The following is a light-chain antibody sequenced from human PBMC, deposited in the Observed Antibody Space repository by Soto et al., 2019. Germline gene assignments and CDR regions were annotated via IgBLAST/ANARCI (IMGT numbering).Light chain of an antibody. V-gene: IGLV2-23*01. CDR3: CSYARSTTYYV. J-gene: IGLJ1*01. CDR1: SSDVGSYNL. Sequence: QSALTQPASVSGSPGQPITISCTGTSSDVGSYNLVSWYQQHPGKAPKVMIYEGSKRPSGVSNRFSGSKSGNTASLTISGLQAEDEADYYCCSYARSTTYYVFGTGTKLTVL. CDR2: EGS.